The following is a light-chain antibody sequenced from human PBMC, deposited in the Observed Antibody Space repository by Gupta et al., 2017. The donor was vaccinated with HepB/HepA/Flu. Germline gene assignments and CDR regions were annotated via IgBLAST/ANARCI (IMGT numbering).Light chain of an antibody. CDR3: QKYSSYSRT. Sequence: DIQMTQSPSTLSASVGDRVTITCRASQSISNRLAWYQQKPGKAPNLLIYKASKLESGVPSRFSGSGSGTDFTLTISSLQPDDFATYYCQKYSSYSRTFGPGTKVEIK. CDR1: QSISNR. CDR2: KAS. V-gene: IGKV1-5*03. J-gene: IGKJ1*01.